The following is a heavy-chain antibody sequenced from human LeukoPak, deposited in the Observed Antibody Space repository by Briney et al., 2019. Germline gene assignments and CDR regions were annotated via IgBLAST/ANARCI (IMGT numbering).Heavy chain of an antibody. Sequence: GSLRLSCAASGFTFSSYAMHWVRQAPGKGLEWVAVISYDGSNKYYADSVKGRFTISRDNSKNTLYLQMNSLRAEDTAVYYCAKDPDYWGQGTLVTVSS. V-gene: IGHV3-30*04. CDR1: GFTFSSYA. J-gene: IGHJ4*02. CDR3: AKDPDY. CDR2: ISYDGSNK.